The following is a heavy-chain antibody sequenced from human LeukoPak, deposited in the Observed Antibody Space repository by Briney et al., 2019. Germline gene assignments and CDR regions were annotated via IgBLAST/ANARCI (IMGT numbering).Heavy chain of an antibody. J-gene: IGHJ3*02. CDR1: GFTFSSYG. Sequence: GRSLRLSSAASGFTFSSYGMHWVRQAPGKGLEWVAVISYDGSNKYYADYVKGRFTITRDNSKNTLYLQMNSLRAEDTALYYCAKAAFHDAFDIWGQGTMVTVSS. V-gene: IGHV3-30*18. CDR2: ISYDGSNK. CDR3: AKAAFHDAFDI. D-gene: IGHD2/OR15-2a*01.